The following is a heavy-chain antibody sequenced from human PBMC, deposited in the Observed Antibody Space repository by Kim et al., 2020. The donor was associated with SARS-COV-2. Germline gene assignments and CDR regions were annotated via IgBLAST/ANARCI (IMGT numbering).Heavy chain of an antibody. J-gene: IGHJ6*02. D-gene: IGHD3-10*01. CDR1: GFTVSSNY. CDR2: IYSGGST. CDR3: ARDLIGVRGGSLRGMDV. Sequence: GGSLRLSCAASGFTVSSNYMSWVRQAPGKGLEWVSVIYSGGSTYYADSVKGRFTISRDNSKNTLYLQMNSLRAEDTAVYYCARDLIGVRGGSLRGMDVWGQGTTVTVSS. V-gene: IGHV3-53*01.